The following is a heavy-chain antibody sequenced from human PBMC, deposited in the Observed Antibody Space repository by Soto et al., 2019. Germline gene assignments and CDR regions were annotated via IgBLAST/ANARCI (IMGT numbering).Heavy chain of an antibody. CDR2: IWYDGSNR. CDR3: ARGYGGNSGAFDV. Sequence: QVQLVESGGGVVQPGRSLRLSCAASGFTFSSYGMHWVRQAPGKGLEWVAVIWYDGSNRYFADSVKGRFTISRDNSKNTLYLQMNSLRAEDTALYDCARGYGGNSGAFDVWGQGTMVTVSS. D-gene: IGHD2-21*02. V-gene: IGHV3-33*01. CDR1: GFTFSSYG. J-gene: IGHJ3*01.